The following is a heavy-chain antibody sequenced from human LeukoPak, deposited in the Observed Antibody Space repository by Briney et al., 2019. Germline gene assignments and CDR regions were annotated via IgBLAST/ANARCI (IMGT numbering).Heavy chain of an antibody. CDR2: IIPIFGTA. Sequence: SVKVSCKASGGTFSSYAISWVRQAPGQGLEWMGGIIPIFGTANYAQKFQGRVTITTDESTSTAYMELGSLRSEDTAVYYCARVLPGVPAAIRGPFDYWGQGTLVTVSS. CDR3: ARVLPGVPAAIRGPFDY. J-gene: IGHJ4*02. V-gene: IGHV1-69*05. D-gene: IGHD2-2*02. CDR1: GGTFSSYA.